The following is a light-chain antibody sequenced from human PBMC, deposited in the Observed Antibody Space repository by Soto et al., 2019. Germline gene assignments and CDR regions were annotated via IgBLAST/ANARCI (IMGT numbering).Light chain of an antibody. CDR1: QSVSGN. CDR2: GAS. V-gene: IGKV3-15*01. J-gene: IGKJ4*01. Sequence: EIVMTQSPATLSVSPGERATLSCRASQSVSGNLAWYQQKPGQPPRLLIYGASTRATGIPARFSGSGSGTEFKLTISSLQSEDFAVYYCQQYNNWTLTFGGGTKVEIK. CDR3: QQYNNWTLT.